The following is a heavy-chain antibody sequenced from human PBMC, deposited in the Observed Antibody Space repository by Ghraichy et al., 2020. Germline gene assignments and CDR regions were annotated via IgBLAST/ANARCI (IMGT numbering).Heavy chain of an antibody. J-gene: IGHJ6*02. D-gene: IGHD3-10*01. CDR1: GFTFSGST. V-gene: IGHV3-73*01. Sequence: GGSLRLSCAASGFTFSGSTLHWVRQAAGRGLEWVGRIRSKANGYATSYDESVKCRFTISRDDSKNTAYLQMDSLKTEDTALYYCTRQKSVRGGDLYGMDVWGQGTTVTGSS. CDR3: TRQKSVRGGDLYGMDV. CDR2: IRSKANGYAT.